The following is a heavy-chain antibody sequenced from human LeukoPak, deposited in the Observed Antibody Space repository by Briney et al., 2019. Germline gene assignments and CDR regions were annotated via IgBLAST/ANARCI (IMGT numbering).Heavy chain of an antibody. CDR3: ARFRVVITTSRAGGHAFYI. J-gene: IGHJ3*02. D-gene: IGHD3-22*01. Sequence: GGSLRPSRAASGFNFRCYAMSWVRQSPGKGRGWGSAISGSGGSTYYADSVKGRFTISRDNSKNTLYLQMNSLRAEDTAVYYCARFRVVITTSRAGGHAFYIWGQGTMVTVAS. V-gene: IGHV3-23*01. CDR1: GFNFRCYA. CDR2: ISGSGGST.